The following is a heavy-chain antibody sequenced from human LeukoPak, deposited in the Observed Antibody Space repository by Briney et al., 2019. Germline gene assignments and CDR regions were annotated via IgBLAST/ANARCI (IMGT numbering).Heavy chain of an antibody. CDR1: GYTFSSFS. Sequence: GGSLRLSCAASGYTFSSFSINWVRQAPGKGLEWVSSISVRSNYVYYADSVRGRFTISRDDARDSLYLQMNSLRAEDTAVYYCVRLRRNSDTSGYYYYYDFWGQGTLVTVSS. D-gene: IGHD3-22*01. J-gene: IGHJ4*02. CDR2: ISVRSNYV. CDR3: VRLRRNSDTSGYYYYYDF. V-gene: IGHV3-21*01.